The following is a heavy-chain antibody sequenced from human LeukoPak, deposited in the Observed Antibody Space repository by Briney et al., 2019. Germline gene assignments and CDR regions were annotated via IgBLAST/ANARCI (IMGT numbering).Heavy chain of an antibody. D-gene: IGHD6-19*01. CDR1: GGSFSGYY. CDR3: ARTIPGIAVAGTSPYFDY. CDR2: INHSGST. Sequence: SETLSLTCAVYGGSFSGYYWSWVRQPPGKGLEWIGEINHSGSTNYHPSLKSRVTISVDTSKNHFSLKLSSVTAADTAVYYCARTIPGIAVAGTSPYFDYWGQGTLVTVSS. J-gene: IGHJ4*02. V-gene: IGHV4-34*01.